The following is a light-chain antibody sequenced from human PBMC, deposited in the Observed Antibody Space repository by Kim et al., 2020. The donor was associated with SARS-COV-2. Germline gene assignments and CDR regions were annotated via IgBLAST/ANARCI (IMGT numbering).Light chain of an antibody. Sequence: SPGERATLSCRASQTVISNFLAWYQQKPGQAPRLLLYGASRRATGIPDRFSGSGSGTDFTLTISRLEPEDFAVYYCQQYGRSLPYTFGQGTKLEI. J-gene: IGKJ2*01. V-gene: IGKV3-20*01. CDR2: GAS. CDR3: QQYGRSLPYT. CDR1: QTVISNF.